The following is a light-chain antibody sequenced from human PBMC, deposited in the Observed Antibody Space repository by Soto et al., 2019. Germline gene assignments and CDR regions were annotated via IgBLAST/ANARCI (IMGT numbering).Light chain of an antibody. V-gene: IGKV1-5*01. Sequence: DIQMTQSPSTLSGSVGDRVTITCRASQTISSWLAWYQQKPGKDPKLLIYAASTLQSGVPSRFSGSGSGTDFTLTISCLQSEDFATYYCQQYYNYPITFGQGTRLEIK. CDR1: QTISSW. CDR2: AAS. CDR3: QQYYNYPIT. J-gene: IGKJ5*01.